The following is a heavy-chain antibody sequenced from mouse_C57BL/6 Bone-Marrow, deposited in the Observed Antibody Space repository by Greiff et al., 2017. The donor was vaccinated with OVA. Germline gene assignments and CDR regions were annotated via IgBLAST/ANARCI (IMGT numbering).Heavy chain of an antibody. CDR2: IYPGDGDT. D-gene: IGHD2-10*01. CDR1: GYTFTSYW. V-gene: IGHV1-80*01. CDR3: ARGSYYGNYDYFDY. Sequence: VQLQQPGAELVKPGASVKLSCKASGYTFTSYWMHWVKQRPGQGLEWIGQIYPGDGDTNYNGKFKGKATLTADKSSSTAYMQLSSLTSEDSAVYVCARGSYYGNYDYFDYWGQGTTLTVSS. J-gene: IGHJ2*01.